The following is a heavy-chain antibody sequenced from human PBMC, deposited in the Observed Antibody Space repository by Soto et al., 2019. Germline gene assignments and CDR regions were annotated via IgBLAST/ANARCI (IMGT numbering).Heavy chain of an antibody. CDR2: IIPIFGTA. J-gene: IGHJ6*02. Sequence: SVKVSCKASGGTFSSYAISWVRQAPGQGLEWMGGIIPIFGTANYAQKFQGRVTITADESTRTAYMELSSLRSEDTAVYYCARDPTRAARRAYYYYGMDVWGQGTTVTVSS. V-gene: IGHV1-69*13. CDR3: ARDPTRAARRAYYYYGMDV. D-gene: IGHD6-6*01. CDR1: GGTFSSYA.